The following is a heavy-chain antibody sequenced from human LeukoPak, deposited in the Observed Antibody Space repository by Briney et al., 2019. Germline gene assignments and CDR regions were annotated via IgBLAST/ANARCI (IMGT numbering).Heavy chain of an antibody. CDR2: IWYDGSNK. V-gene: IGHV3-30*02. Sequence: GGSLRLSCAASGFTFSSYGMHWVRQAPGKGLEWVAVIWYDGSNKYYADSVKGRFTISRDNSKNTLYLQMSSLRAEDTAVFYCVKRSYSGTYYYDYWGQGTLVTVSS. D-gene: IGHD5-12*01. CDR1: GFTFSSYG. CDR3: VKRSYSGTYYYDY. J-gene: IGHJ4*02.